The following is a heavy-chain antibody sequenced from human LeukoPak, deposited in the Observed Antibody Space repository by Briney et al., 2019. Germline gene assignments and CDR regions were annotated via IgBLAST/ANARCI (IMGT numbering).Heavy chain of an antibody. CDR2: ISSSSSTI. V-gene: IGHV3-48*01. J-gene: IGHJ3*02. CDR1: GFTFSSYS. CDR3: ARDSGGVADAFDI. Sequence: GGSLRLSCAASGFTFSSYSMNWVRQAPGKGLEWVSFISSSSSTIYADSVKGRFTISRDNSKNTLYLQMNSLRAEDTAVYYCARDSGGVADAFDIWGQGTMVTVSS. D-gene: IGHD2-8*02.